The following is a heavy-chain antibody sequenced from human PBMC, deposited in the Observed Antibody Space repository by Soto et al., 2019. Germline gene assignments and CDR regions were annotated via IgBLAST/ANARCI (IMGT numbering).Heavy chain of an antibody. Sequence: GGSLRLSCVGSGFTFSTYAMSWVRQAPGKGLEWASSISGSGDTTYYTDSVKGRFAISRDNSKNTLYLQMSSLRAEDTAGYYCARGYLNIDQWGQGALVTVSS. CDR2: ISGSGDTT. CDR3: ARGYLNIDQ. J-gene: IGHJ5*02. V-gene: IGHV3-23*01. CDR1: GFTFSTYA. D-gene: IGHD2-2*02.